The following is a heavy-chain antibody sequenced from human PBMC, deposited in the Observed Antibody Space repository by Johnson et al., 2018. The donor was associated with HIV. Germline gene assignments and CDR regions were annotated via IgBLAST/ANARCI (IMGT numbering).Heavy chain of an antibody. V-gene: IGHV3-20*04. CDR2: INWNGGST. CDR1: GFTFDDYG. D-gene: IGHD1-26*01. CDR3: ARDLNFQWEHKGQVEGDDAFDI. J-gene: IGHJ3*02. Sequence: MQLVESGGGVVRPGGSLRLSCAASGFTFDDYGMSWVRQAPGKGLEWVSGINWNGGSTGYADSVKGRFTISRDNAKNSLYLQMNSLRAEDTAVYYCARDLNFQWEHKGQVEGDDAFDIWGQGTMVTVSS.